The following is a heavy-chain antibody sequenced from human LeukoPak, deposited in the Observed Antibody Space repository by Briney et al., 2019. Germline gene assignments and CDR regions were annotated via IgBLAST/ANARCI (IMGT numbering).Heavy chain of an antibody. Sequence: PGGSLRLSCAASGFTLSSYNFNWVRQAPGKGLEWVSYISSSSRTIYYADSVKGRFTISRDNAKNSLYLQMDSLRDDDTALYYCARGSPTGYSSGLDYWGQGTLVTVAS. J-gene: IGHJ4*02. CDR3: ARGSPTGYSSGLDY. CDR1: GFTLSSYN. D-gene: IGHD6-19*01. CDR2: ISSSSRTI. V-gene: IGHV3-48*02.